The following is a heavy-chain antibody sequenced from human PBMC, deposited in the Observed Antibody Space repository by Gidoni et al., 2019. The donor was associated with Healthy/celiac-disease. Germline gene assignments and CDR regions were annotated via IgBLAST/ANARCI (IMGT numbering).Heavy chain of an antibody. J-gene: IGHJ6*02. CDR3: ARRPRTFGDPQDYYYGMDV. V-gene: IGHV4-59*01. Sequence: QVQLQESGPGLVKPSETLSLTCTVSGGSLSRSYWSWIRQPPGKGLEWIGYIYYSGSTNYNPSLKSRVTISVDTSKNQFSLKLSSVTAADTAVYYCARRPRTFGDPQDYYYGMDVWGQGTTVTVSS. D-gene: IGHD4-17*01. CDR2: IYYSGST. CDR1: GGSLSRSY.